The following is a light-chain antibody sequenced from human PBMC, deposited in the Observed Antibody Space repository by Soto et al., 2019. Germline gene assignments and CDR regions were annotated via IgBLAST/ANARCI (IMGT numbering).Light chain of an antibody. CDR2: GAF. J-gene: IGKJ4*01. CDR3: QQYDNLPLT. V-gene: IGKV3-15*01. CDR1: KSIRSD. Sequence: IVTTQSPATLSLSPGKRRTVTCVASKSIRSDLAWYQQKPGQAPRLLIYGAFLRATGIPARSSGSGSGTEFTLTISSLQSEDFAVYYCQQYDNLPLTFGRGTKVDIK.